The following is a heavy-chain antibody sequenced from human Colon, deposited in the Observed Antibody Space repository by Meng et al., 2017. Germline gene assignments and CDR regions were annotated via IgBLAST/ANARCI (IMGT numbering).Heavy chain of an antibody. CDR2: IYVSGST. J-gene: IGHJ6*02. Sequence: QVQLQESGHGLGKPPGTLSPTVTVSGGSISSYYWSWSRQPAGKGLEWIGRIYVSGSTNYNPSLKSRVAMSVDTSKNQFSLKLNSVTAADTAVYFCAKDRGRGTSFVYGMDVWGQGTTVTVSS. CDR3: AKDRGRGTSFVYGMDV. CDR1: GGSISSYY. V-gene: IGHV4-4*07. D-gene: IGHD3-16*01.